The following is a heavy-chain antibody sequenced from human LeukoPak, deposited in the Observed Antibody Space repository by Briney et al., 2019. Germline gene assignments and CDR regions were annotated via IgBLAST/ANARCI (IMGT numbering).Heavy chain of an antibody. CDR3: ARVRRYFDWSKSYYFDY. Sequence: PGGSLRLSCAASGFTFSSYSMNWVRQAPGKGLEWVSSISSSSSYIYYADSVKGRFTISRDNAKNSLYLQMNSLRAEDTAVYYCARVRRYFDWSKSYYFDYWGQGTLVTVSS. D-gene: IGHD3-9*01. CDR2: ISSSSSYI. J-gene: IGHJ4*02. CDR1: GFTFSSYS. V-gene: IGHV3-21*01.